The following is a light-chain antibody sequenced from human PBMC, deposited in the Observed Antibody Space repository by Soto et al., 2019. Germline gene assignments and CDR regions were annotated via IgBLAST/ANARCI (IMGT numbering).Light chain of an antibody. CDR1: QSITDW. CDR3: QYWDDYSWT. Sequence: DIQMTQSPSTLSASVGDRVTITCRASQSITDWLAWYQQKPGKAPKFLIYKASNLEGGVPSRISGSGSGTEFPLTISSVQPDDFATYYCQYWDDYSWTFGQGTKVEIK. CDR2: KAS. V-gene: IGKV1-5*03. J-gene: IGKJ1*01.